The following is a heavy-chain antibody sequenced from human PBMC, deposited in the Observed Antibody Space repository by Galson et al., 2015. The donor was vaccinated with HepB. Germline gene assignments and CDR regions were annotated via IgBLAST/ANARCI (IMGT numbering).Heavy chain of an antibody. J-gene: IGHJ4*02. V-gene: IGHV3-33*01. Sequence: SLRLSCAASGFTFSSYGMHWVRQAPGKGLEWVAVIWYDGSNKYYADSVKGRFTISRDNSKNTLYLQMNSLRAEDTAVYYCARVDLSYGYEYFDYWGQGTLVTVSS. D-gene: IGHD5-18*01. CDR1: GFTFSSYG. CDR3: ARVDLSYGYEYFDY. CDR2: IWYDGSNK.